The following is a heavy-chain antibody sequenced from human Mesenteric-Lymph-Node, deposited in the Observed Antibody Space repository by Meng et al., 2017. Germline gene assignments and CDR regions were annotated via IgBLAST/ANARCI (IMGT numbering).Heavy chain of an antibody. CDR1: GGSFSGYY. CDR2: INHSGST. J-gene: IGHJ6*02. CDR3: ARGRGAAAGVSYYGMDV. V-gene: IGHV4-34*01. D-gene: IGHD6-13*01. Sequence: GSLRLSCAVYGGSFSGYYWSWIRQPPGKGLEWIGEINHSGSTNYNPSLKSRVTISVDTSKNQFSLKLSSVTAADTAVYYCARGRGAAAGVSYYGMDVWGQGTTVTVSS.